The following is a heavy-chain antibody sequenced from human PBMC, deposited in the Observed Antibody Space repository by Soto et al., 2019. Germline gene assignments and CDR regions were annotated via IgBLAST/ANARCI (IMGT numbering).Heavy chain of an antibody. CDR3: ARDFSDPGIADY. Sequence: GGSLSLSCAASGFTFSSYAMSWVRQAPGKGLEWVSAISGSGGSIYYADSVKGRFTISRDNAKNSLYLQMNSLRAEDTAVYYCARDFSDPGIADYWGQGTLVTVSS. V-gene: IGHV3-23*01. D-gene: IGHD6-13*01. CDR1: GFTFSSYA. J-gene: IGHJ4*02. CDR2: ISGSGGSI.